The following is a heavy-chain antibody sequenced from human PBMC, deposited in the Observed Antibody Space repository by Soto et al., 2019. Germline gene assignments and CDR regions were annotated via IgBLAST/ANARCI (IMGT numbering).Heavy chain of an antibody. CDR2: ISAYNGNT. CDR1: GYTFTSYG. V-gene: IGHV1-18*01. D-gene: IGHD3-10*01. J-gene: IGHJ3*02. CDR3: ARGIWFGELPDAFDI. Sequence: GASVKVSCKASGYTFTSYGISWVRQAPGQGLEWMGWISAYNGNTNYAQKLQGRVTMTTDTSTSTAYMELRSLRSDDTAVYYCARGIWFGELPDAFDIWGQGTVVTVSS.